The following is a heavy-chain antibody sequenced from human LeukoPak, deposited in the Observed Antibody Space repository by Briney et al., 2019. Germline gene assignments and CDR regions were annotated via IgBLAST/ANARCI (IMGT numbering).Heavy chain of an antibody. V-gene: IGHV3-15*01. CDR2: IKSKTDGGTT. CDR3: TTDRNVWGSYRPVDY. Sequence: GGSLRLSCAASGFTFSNAWMSWVRQAPGKGLEWVGRIKSKTDGGTTDYAAPVKGRFTISRDDSKNTLYLQMNSPKTEDTAVYYCTTDRNVWGSYRPVDYWGQGTLVTVSS. D-gene: IGHD3-16*02. CDR1: GFTFSNAW. J-gene: IGHJ4*02.